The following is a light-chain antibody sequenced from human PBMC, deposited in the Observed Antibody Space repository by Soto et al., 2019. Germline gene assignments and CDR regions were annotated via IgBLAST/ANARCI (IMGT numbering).Light chain of an antibody. J-gene: IGKJ1*01. CDR3: QQHSHWPPWT. V-gene: IGKV3-11*01. CDR1: QNVRTF. CDR2: GAS. Sequence: EVVLTQSPATLSLSPGERATLSCRASQNVRTFLDWYQQKPGQAPRLLIYGASNSATGIPARFSGSGSGTDFTLTISCLEPEDFAVYYCQQHSHWPPWTFGQGTRVEIQ.